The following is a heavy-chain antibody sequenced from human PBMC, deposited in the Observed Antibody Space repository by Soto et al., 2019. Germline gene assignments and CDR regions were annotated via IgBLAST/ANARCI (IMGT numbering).Heavy chain of an antibody. CDR3: ARGGGYFSGLVDY. CDR1: GGSISSGGYY. Sequence: QVQLQESGPGLVKPSQTLSLTCTVSGGSISSGGYYWSWIRQHPGKGLEWIGYIYYSGSTYYNPSLNRRVTVSVDTSRNQSSPKLSSVTAADTAVYYCARGGGYFSGLVDYWGQGTLVTVSS. J-gene: IGHJ4*02. V-gene: IGHV4-31*03. CDR2: IYYSGST. D-gene: IGHD2-15*01.